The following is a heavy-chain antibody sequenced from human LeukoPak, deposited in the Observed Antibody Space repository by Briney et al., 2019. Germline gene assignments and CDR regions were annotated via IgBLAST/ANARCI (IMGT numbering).Heavy chain of an antibody. J-gene: IGHJ5*02. CDR1: GDSISSGDYY. D-gene: IGHD3-9*01. CDR3: ARELYDILTGYHLPEANWFDP. Sequence: SETLSLTCTVSGDSISSGDYYWSWIRQPAGKGLEWIGRIYTSGSTNYNPSLKSRVTISVDTSKNQFSLKLSSVTAADTAVYYCARELYDILTGYHLPEANWFDPWGQGTLVTVSS. CDR2: IYTSGST. V-gene: IGHV4-61*02.